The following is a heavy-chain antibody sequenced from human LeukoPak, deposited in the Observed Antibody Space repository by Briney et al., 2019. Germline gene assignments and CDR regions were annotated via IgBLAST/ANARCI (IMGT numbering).Heavy chain of an antibody. CDR2: VDPEDGET. D-gene: IGHD1-26*01. V-gene: IGHV1-69-2*01. J-gene: IGHJ4*02. CDR3: ARDGETYSGSYSDY. Sequence: ASVKVSCKVSGYTFTDYYMHWVRRAPGKGLEWMGLVDPEDGETIYAEKFQGRVTITADTSTDTAYMELSSLRSEDTAVYYCARDGETYSGSYSDYWGQGTLVTVSS. CDR1: GYTFTDYY.